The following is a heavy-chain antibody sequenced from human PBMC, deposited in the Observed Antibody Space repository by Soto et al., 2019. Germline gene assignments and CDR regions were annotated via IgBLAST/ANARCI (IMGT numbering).Heavy chain of an antibody. CDR2: IKEDGSVK. Sequence: GGSTRLSSAASGFTFGSYWMSWVRKAPGKGLEWVANIKEDGSVKYYVDSEKGRFTISRDNAKNSLYLQMNSLRAEDRAVYYSARLGNCSSTSCFYGMDVWGQGTTVTVSS. V-gene: IGHV3-7*04. CDR3: ARLGNCSSTSCFYGMDV. CDR1: GFTFGSYW. D-gene: IGHD2-2*01. J-gene: IGHJ6*02.